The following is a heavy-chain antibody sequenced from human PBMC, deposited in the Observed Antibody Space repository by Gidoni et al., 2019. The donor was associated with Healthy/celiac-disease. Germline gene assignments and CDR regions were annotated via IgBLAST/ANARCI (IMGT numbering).Heavy chain of an antibody. V-gene: IGHV1-69*04. D-gene: IGHD3-9*01. CDR3: ARDRRYYDILTGYYGMDV. CDR2: IIPILGIA. J-gene: IGHJ6*02. CDR1: GGTFSSYA. Sequence: QVQLVQSGAEVKKPGSSVTVSCKASGGTFSSYAISWVRQAPGQGLEWMGRIIPILGIANYAQKFQGRVTITADKSTSTAYMELSSLRSEDTAVYYCARDRRYYDILTGYYGMDVWGQGTTVTVSS.